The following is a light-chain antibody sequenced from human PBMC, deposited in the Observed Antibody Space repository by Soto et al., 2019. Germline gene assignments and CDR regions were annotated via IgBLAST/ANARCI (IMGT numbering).Light chain of an antibody. Sequence: QCALTQPRSVSGSPGQSVTISCTGTINNFGDYKYVSWYQQHPGEAPKVMIYDVSKRPSGVPDRFSGSKSGKTASMTISGLQAEDEADYFCKSYAGSNTYVFGSGTKVTVL. V-gene: IGLV2-11*01. CDR2: DVS. CDR3: KSYAGSNTYV. J-gene: IGLJ1*01. CDR1: INNFGDYKY.